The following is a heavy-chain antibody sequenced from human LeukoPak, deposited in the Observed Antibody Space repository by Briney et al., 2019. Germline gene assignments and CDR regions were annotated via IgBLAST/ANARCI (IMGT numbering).Heavy chain of an antibody. J-gene: IGHJ4*02. CDR3: ATHCSGGSCSLFSFDY. CDR1: GYTFTGYY. CDR2: INPNSGGT. V-gene: IGHV1-2*02. D-gene: IGHD2-15*01. Sequence: ASVKVSCKASGYTFTGYYMHWVRQAPGQGLEWMGWINPNSGGTNYAQKFQGRVTMTRDTSISTAYMELSRLRSDDTAVYYCATHCSGGSCSLFSFDYWGQGTLVTVSS.